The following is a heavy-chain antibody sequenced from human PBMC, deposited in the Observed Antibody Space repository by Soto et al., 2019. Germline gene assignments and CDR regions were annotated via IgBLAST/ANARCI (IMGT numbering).Heavy chain of an antibody. CDR1: GGSFSGYY. J-gene: IGHJ4*02. Sequence: SETLSLTCAVYGGSFSGYYWSWIRQSPGKGLEWIGEINHIGRTNYNPSLKSRVTISVDTSKNQFSLKLSSVTAADTAVYYCARVISAAFVGMVAIDLWGQGTQVTVSS. CDR2: INHIGRT. V-gene: IGHV4-34*01. CDR3: ARVISAAFVGMVAIDL. D-gene: IGHD3-3*01.